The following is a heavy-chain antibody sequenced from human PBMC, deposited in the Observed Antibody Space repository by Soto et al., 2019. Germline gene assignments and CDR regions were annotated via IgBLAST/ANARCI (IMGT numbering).Heavy chain of an antibody. Sequence: VQLLESGGGLVQPGGSLRLSCAASGFTFSSYAMSWVRQAPGKGLEWVSAISGSGGSTYYADSVKGRFTISRDNSKNTLYLQMNSLRAEDTAVYYCAKDRRSGYYFGYGMDVWGQGTTVTVSS. CDR1: GFTFSSYA. V-gene: IGHV3-23*01. J-gene: IGHJ6*02. D-gene: IGHD3-3*01. CDR2: ISGSGGST. CDR3: AKDRRSGYYFGYGMDV.